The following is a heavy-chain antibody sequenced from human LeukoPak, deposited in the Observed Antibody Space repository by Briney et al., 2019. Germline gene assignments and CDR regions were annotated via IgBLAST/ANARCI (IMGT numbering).Heavy chain of an antibody. CDR3: ARDQKQLWLMAPFDY. V-gene: IGHV3-11*01. CDR2: ISSSGSTI. J-gene: IGHJ4*02. Sequence: GSLRLSCAASGFTFSDYYMSWIRQAPGKGLEWVSYISSSGSTIYYADSVKGRFTISRDNAKNSLYLQMNSLRAEDTAVYYCARDQKQLWLMAPFDYWGQGTLVTVSS. CDR1: GFTFSDYY. D-gene: IGHD5-18*01.